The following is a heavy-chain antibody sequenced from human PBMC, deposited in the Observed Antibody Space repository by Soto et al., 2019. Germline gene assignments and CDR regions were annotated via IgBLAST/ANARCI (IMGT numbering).Heavy chain of an antibody. CDR2: IYYSGST. Sequence: SETLSLTCTVSGGSVSSYFWSWIRQPPGKGLEWIAYIYYSGSTNYNPSLKSRVTISVDTSKNQFSLKLSSVTAADTAVYYCARERDDYINYGALYYYVMDVWGQGTTVTVSS. V-gene: IGHV4-59*02. D-gene: IGHD4-4*01. CDR1: GGSVSSYF. CDR3: ARERDDYINYGALYYYVMDV. J-gene: IGHJ6*02.